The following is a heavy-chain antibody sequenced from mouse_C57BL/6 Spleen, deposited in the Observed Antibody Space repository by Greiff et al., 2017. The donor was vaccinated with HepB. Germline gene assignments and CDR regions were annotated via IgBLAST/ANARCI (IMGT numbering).Heavy chain of an antibody. D-gene: IGHD4-1*01. Sequence: VQLQQSGAELVRPGASVKLSCKASGYTFTDYYINWVKQRPGQGLEWIARIYPGSGNTYYNEKFKGKATLTAEKSSSTAYMQLSSLTSEDSAVYFCAAGTRTWFAYWGQGTLVTVSA. CDR2: IYPGSGNT. J-gene: IGHJ3*01. CDR1: GYTFTDYY. V-gene: IGHV1-76*01. CDR3: AAGTRTWFAY.